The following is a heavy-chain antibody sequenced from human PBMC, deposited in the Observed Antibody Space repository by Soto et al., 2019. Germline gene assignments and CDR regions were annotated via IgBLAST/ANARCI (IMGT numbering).Heavy chain of an antibody. V-gene: IGHV3-33*01. CDR2: IWYDGSNK. Sequence: LRLSCAASGFKFSTYAMYWVRQAPGKGLEWVAVIWYDGSNKYYADSVKGRFTISRDNSKNTLYLQINSLRAEDTAVYYCARDLGGSPTGYSSGWPIDYWGQGTLVTVSS. D-gene: IGHD6-19*01. CDR3: ARDLGGSPTGYSSGWPIDY. CDR1: GFKFSTYA. J-gene: IGHJ4*02.